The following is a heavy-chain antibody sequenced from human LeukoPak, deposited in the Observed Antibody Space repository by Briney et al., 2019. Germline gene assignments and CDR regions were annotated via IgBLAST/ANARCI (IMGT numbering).Heavy chain of an antibody. CDR2: IYYSGST. Sequence: PSETLSLTCTVSGGSIGSYYWSWIRQPPGKGLEWIGYIYYSGSTNYNPSLKSRVTISVDTSKNQFSLKLSSVTAADTAVYYCARHSVLRYFDWPSRGYFDLWGRGTLVTVSS. J-gene: IGHJ2*01. D-gene: IGHD3-9*01. V-gene: IGHV4-59*08. CDR1: GGSIGSYY. CDR3: ARHSVLRYFDWPSRGYFDL.